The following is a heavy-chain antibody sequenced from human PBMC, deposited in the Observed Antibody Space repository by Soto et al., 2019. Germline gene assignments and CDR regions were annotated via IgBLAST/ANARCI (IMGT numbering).Heavy chain of an antibody. V-gene: IGHV1-69*12. D-gene: IGHD4-4*01. CDR2: IIPLFRTP. J-gene: IGHJ6*02. CDR3: ARDNCQLQLGVNYCCMLDV. Sequence: QVQLVQYGAEMKDPGSSVKVSCKTSGGTFSSSAISWLRQAPGQGLEWMGGIIPLFRTPDYAQKFQGRVTIAADDSTSTAYMGLSSLRAADTAVYYCARDNCQLQLGVNYCCMLDVWGHGTTITVSS. CDR1: GGTFSSSA.